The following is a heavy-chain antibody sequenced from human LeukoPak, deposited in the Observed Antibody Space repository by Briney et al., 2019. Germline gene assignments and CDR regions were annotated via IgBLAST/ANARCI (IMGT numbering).Heavy chain of an antibody. D-gene: IGHD2-2*01. V-gene: IGHV3-48*03. CDR3: ANRSLGYCSSTSCYEGGWFDP. J-gene: IGHJ5*02. Sequence: SGGSLRLSCAASGFTFSSYEMKWVRQAPGKGLEWASYISSSGSTIYYADSVKGRFTISRDNSKNTLYLQMNSLRAEDTAIYYCANRSLGYCSSTSCYEGGWFDPWGQGTLVTVSS. CDR2: ISSSGSTI. CDR1: GFTFSSYE.